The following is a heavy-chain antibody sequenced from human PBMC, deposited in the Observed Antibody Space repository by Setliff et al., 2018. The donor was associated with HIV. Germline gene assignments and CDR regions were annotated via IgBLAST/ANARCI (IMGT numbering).Heavy chain of an antibody. CDR1: GGSFSGYH. D-gene: IGHD3-22*01. J-gene: IGHJ5*02. CDR3: ASRIYYYDESRVLREEGFVP. V-gene: IGHV4-34*01. Sequence: SETLSLTCAVYGGSFSGYHWSWIRQSPGKGLEWIGEINHSGTTNYNPSLKNRATISVDTAKNQFSLKLTSVTAADTAMYYCASRIYYYDESRVLREEGFVPWGQGTLVTVSS. CDR2: INHSGTT.